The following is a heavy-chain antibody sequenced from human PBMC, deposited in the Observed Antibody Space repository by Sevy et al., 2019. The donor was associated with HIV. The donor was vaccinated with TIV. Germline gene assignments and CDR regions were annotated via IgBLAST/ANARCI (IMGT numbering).Heavy chain of an antibody. V-gene: IGHV1-2*02. J-gene: IGHJ1*01. D-gene: IGHD2-15*01. CDR3: AREGSVVPEYFQH. CDR1: GYTFTGYY. Sequence: ASVKVSCKASGYTFTGYYMHWVRQAPGQGLEWMGWINPNRGGTNYAQKFQGRVTMTRDTSISTAYMELSRLGSDDTAVYYCAREGSVVPEYFQHWGQGTLVTVSS. CDR2: INPNRGGT.